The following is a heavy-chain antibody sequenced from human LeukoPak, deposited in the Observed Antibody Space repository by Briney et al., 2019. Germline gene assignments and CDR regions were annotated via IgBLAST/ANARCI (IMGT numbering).Heavy chain of an antibody. J-gene: IGHJ4*02. D-gene: IGHD7-27*01. CDR2: ISSSGSTI. CDR1: GFTFSNYW. CDR3: GRGHWGLDY. Sequence: GGSLRLSCAASGFTFSNYWMTWVRQAPGKGLEWVSYISSSGSTIYYADSVKGRFTISRDNAKSSLYLQMNSLRAEDTAVYYCGRGHWGLDYWGQGALVTVSS. V-gene: IGHV3-48*04.